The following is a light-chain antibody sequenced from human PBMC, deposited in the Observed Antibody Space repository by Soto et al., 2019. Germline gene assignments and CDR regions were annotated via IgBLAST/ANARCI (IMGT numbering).Light chain of an antibody. Sequence: ILMTQTPLSLSIIPGQTASISCKSSQSLLHSDGKTYFYWYVQKACQAPQPLIYEVSNRFSGVPERFSGSGSRTDFTLKISRVEAGDVGIYYCMQAIDIPWTFGQGTKVEIK. J-gene: IGKJ1*01. CDR2: EVS. CDR1: QSLLHSDGKTY. CDR3: MQAIDIPWT. V-gene: IGKV2-29*03.